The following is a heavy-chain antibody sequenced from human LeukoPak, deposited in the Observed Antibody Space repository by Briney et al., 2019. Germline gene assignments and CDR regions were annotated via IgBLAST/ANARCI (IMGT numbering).Heavy chain of an antibody. Sequence: SVKVFCKASGGTFSSYAISWVRQAPGQGLEWMGGIIPIFGTANYAQKFQGRVTITADESTSTAYMELSSLRSEDTAVYYCARDSGYDSDAFDIWGQGTMVTVSS. D-gene: IGHD5-12*01. CDR1: GGTFSSYA. CDR3: ARDSGYDSDAFDI. J-gene: IGHJ3*02. CDR2: IIPIFGTA. V-gene: IGHV1-69*13.